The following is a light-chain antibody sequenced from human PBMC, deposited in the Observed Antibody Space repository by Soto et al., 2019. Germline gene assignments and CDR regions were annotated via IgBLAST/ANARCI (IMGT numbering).Light chain of an antibody. CDR1: QSVSSS. CDR2: GAS. Sequence: RISQSVSSSLAWYQQKPGQAPRLLIYGASTRATGIPARFSGCCSGTEFNHTGRRLRYYCFAVFSSQQYHSSPAGTLGQGTRLEIK. J-gene: IGKJ5*01. CDR3: QQYHSSPAGT. V-gene: IGKV3-15*01.